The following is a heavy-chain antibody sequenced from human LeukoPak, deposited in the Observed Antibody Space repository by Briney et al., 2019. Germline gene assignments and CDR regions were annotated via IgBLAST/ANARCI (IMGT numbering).Heavy chain of an antibody. V-gene: IGHV4-34*01. CDR3: ARGLAVAADY. CDR1: GGSFSGYY. Sequence: SETLSLTCAVYGGSFSGYYWSWIRLPPGKGLEWIGEINHSGSTNYNPSLKSRVTISVDTSKNQFSLKLSSVTAADTAVYYCARGLAVAADYWGQGTLVTVSS. J-gene: IGHJ4*02. D-gene: IGHD6-19*01. CDR2: INHSGST.